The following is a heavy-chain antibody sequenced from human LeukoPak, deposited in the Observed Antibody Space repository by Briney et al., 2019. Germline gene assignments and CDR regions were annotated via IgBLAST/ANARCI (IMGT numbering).Heavy chain of an antibody. CDR1: GFTFSSYS. CDR3: ARPSGEFLYMDV. Sequence: GGSLRLSCAASGFTFSSYSMHWVRQAPGKGLVWVSRINSDGSSTSYADSVKGRFTISRDNAKNTLYLLMNSLRAEDTAVYYCARPSGEFLYMDVWGEGTTVTVSS. V-gene: IGHV3-74*01. CDR2: INSDGSST. J-gene: IGHJ6*03. D-gene: IGHD3-10*01.